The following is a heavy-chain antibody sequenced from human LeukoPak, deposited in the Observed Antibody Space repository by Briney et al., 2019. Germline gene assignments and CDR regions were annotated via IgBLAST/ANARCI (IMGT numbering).Heavy chain of an antibody. CDR3: ARGGYGDYHDY. V-gene: IGHV1-18*01. Sequence: ASVKVSCKASGYTFTSYGISWVRQAPGQGLEWMGWISAYNGNTKYAQKVRGRVTMTTDTSTSTAYMELRSLRSDGTAVYYCARGGYGDYHDYWGQGTLVTVSS. CDR2: ISAYNGNT. J-gene: IGHJ4*02. D-gene: IGHD4-17*01. CDR1: GYTFTSYG.